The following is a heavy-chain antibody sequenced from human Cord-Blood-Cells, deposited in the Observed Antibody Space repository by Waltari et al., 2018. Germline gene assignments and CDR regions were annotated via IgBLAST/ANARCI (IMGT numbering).Heavy chain of an antibody. CDR2: IAYDGSNK. J-gene: IGHJ6*02. CDR1: GFTFSSYA. V-gene: IGHV3-30-3*01. CDR3: ARDRRSSLYYYYYGMDV. D-gene: IGHD6-13*01. Sequence: QVQLVESGGGVVQPGRSLRLSCAASGFTFSSYAMHWVRPSPGKGLERGAVIAYDGSNKKYADSVKGRLTISKDNSKNTMYLQMNSVRAEDTAVYYCARDRRSSLYYYYYGMDVWGQGTTVTVSS.